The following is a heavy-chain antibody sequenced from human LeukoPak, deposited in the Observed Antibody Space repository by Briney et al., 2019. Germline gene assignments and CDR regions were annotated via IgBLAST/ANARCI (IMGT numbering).Heavy chain of an antibody. D-gene: IGHD6-19*01. CDR1: GGSISSYY. CDR3: AREEGSGSIDY. J-gene: IGHJ4*02. V-gene: IGHV4-59*01. Sequence: SETLSLTCTVSGGSISSYYWSWIRQPPGKGLEWIGYIYYSGSTNYNPSLKSRVTISVDTSKNQFSLKLSSVTAADTAVYYCAREEGSGSIDYWGQGTLVTVSS. CDR2: IYYSGST.